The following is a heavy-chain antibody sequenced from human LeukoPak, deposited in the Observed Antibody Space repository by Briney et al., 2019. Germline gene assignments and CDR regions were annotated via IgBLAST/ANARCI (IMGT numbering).Heavy chain of an antibody. CDR1: GFTFSDYY. J-gene: IGHJ4*02. CDR2: ISSSGSTI. V-gene: IGHV3-11*01. CDR3: ARETDYSSSWYIDY. Sequence: PGGSLRLSCAASGFTFSDYYMSWIRQAPGKGLEWVSYISSSGSTIYYADSVKGQFTISRDNAKNSLYLQMNSLRAEDTAVYYCARETDYSSSWYIDYWGQGTLVTVSS. D-gene: IGHD6-13*01.